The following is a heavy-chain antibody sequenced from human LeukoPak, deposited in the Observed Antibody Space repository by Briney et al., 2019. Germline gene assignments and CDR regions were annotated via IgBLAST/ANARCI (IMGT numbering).Heavy chain of an antibody. Sequence: SETLSLTGTGSGGSISSYYWSWIRQPPGKGLEWIGYIYYSGSTNYNPSLKSRVAISVDASKNQFSLKVDSVTTADTAVYYCARGDYDFWSGNWRFDTWGQGTLVTVSS. CDR3: ARGDYDFWSGNWRFDT. J-gene: IGHJ4*02. CDR2: IYYSGST. CDR1: GGSISSYY. D-gene: IGHD3-3*01. V-gene: IGHV4-59*01.